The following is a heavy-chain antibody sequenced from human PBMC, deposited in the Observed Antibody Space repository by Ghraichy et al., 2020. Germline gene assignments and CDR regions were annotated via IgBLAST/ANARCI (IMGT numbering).Heavy chain of an antibody. CDR3: ARGSRVVRFYYYDGMDV. J-gene: IGHJ6*02. V-gene: IGHV3-48*02. Sequence: GGSLRLSCVGSGFTFSGYDMNWVRQSPGKGLEWVSYISSSSRTIFYADSVKGRFTISRDNAQNSLYLQMNSLRDEDTAIYYCARGSRVVRFYYYDGMDVWGQGTTVTVSS. CDR1: GFTFSGYD. CDR2: ISSSSRTI. D-gene: IGHD2-21*01.